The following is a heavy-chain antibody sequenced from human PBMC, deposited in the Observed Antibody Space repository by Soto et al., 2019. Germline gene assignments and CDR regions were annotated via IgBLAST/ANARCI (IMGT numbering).Heavy chain of an antibody. CDR1: GFTFGSYW. J-gene: IGHJ4*02. CDR2: IKPDGSAT. D-gene: IGHD2-21*02. CDR3: ARAGYCGPGCYYYFDY. V-gene: IGHV3-7*01. Sequence: PGGSLRLSCAVSGFTFGSYWMNWVRLIPGKGLEWVAYIKPDGSATYYVDSVKGRFTISRDNAKNSLCLQMNSLRVEDTSVYYCARAGYCGPGCYYYFDYWGQGTLVTVSS.